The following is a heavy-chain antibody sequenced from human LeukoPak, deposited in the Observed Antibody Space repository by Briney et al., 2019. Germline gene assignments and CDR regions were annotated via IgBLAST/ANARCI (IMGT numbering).Heavy chain of an antibody. V-gene: IGHV1-8*02. D-gene: IGHD3-10*01. CDR1: GYNFISYD. J-gene: IGHJ4*02. Sequence: ASVKVSCKASGYNFISYDINWVRQAPGQGLEGMGWMNPNSGYAGFAQKFQGRVTSTRDTSTGTAYLELSSLRSEDTAVYFCARGEYYGSGSWGYWGQGTLVTASS. CDR3: ARGEYYGSGSWGY. CDR2: MNPNSGYA.